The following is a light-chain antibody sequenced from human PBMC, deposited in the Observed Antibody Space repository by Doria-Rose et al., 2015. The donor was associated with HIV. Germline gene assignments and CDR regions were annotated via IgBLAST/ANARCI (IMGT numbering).Light chain of an antibody. V-gene: IGKV4-1*01. Sequence: TQSPDSLAVSLGERATINCKSSQSVLTRPNTKHYLAWYQQKAGQPPNLLICWASTRESGVPDRFSGSGSGTDFTLPISSLKAEDVAVDDCQQYVTTHRTGGQETKGE. CDR1: QSVLTRPNTKHY. J-gene: IGKJ1*01. CDR3: QQYVTTHRT. CDR2: WAS.